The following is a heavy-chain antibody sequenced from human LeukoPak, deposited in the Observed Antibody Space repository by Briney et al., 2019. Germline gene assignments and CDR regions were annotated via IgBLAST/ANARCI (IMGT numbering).Heavy chain of an antibody. Sequence: ASVKVSCKASGYTFTSYGISWVRQAPGQGLEWMGWVSAYNGNTNYAQKFQGRVTMTTDTSTSTAYMELRSLRSDDTAVYYCARVGAVAGHRWSDEYWGQGTLVTVSS. CDR3: ARVGAVAGHRWSDEY. CDR2: VSAYNGNT. CDR1: GYTFTSYG. D-gene: IGHD6-19*01. J-gene: IGHJ4*02. V-gene: IGHV1-18*01.